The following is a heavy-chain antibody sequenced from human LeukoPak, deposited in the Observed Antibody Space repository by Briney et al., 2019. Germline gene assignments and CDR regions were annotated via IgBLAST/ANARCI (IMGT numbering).Heavy chain of an antibody. CDR3: ARYRFVVGATDSFDM. CDR1: GFTFSSYR. Sequence: PGGSLRLSCAASGFTFSSYRMNWVRQAPGKGPEWVSSITSSSNYIYYADSVKGRFTISRDNSKKSLYLEVNILRAEDTAVYYWARYRFVVGATDSFDMWGQGTTVTVSS. J-gene: IGHJ3*02. V-gene: IGHV3-21*01. D-gene: IGHD1-26*01. CDR2: ITSSSNYI.